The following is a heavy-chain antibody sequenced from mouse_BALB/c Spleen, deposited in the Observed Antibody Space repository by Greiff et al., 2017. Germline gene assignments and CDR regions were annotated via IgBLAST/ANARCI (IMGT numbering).Heavy chain of an antibody. CDR3: ARDQDNFDY. Sequence: EVQVVESGGGLVQPGGSLKLSCAASGFTFSSYTMSWVRQTPEKRLEWVAYISSGGSYTYYPDSVKGRFTISRDNAKNTLYLQMSSLKSEDTAMYYCARDQDNFDYWGQGTTLTVSS. V-gene: IGHV5-6-4*01. CDR1: GFTFSSYT. J-gene: IGHJ2*01. CDR2: ISSGGSYT.